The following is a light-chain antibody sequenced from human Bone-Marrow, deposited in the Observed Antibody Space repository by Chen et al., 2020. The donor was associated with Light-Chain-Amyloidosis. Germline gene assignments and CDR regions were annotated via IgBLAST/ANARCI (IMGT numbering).Light chain of an antibody. V-gene: IGLV3-21*02. CDR3: QVWDRSSDRPV. J-gene: IGLJ3*02. CDR1: NLGSTS. Sequence: SYVLTQPSSVSVAPGQTATIPCGGNNLGSTSVHWYQQTPGQAPLLVVYDDSDRPSGIPERLSGSNSGNTATLTISRVEAGEEADYYCQVWDRSSDRPVFGGGTKLTVL. CDR2: DDS.